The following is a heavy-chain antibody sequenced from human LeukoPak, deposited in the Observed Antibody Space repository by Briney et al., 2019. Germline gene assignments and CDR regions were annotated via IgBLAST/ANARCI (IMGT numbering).Heavy chain of an antibody. CDR3: AKDRAQRYYDILTGYYRYYGMDA. D-gene: IGHD3-9*01. J-gene: IGHJ6*02. CDR2: ISYDGSKK. Sequence: GRALRLSCAASGFTFSNYGMPWVRQAPGKGLEWVALISYDGSKKYYADSVRGRFTISRENSENTLDLQMNSLRPEDTAVYYCAKDRAQRYYDILTGYYRYYGMDAWGQGTTVTVSS. CDR1: GFTFSNYG. V-gene: IGHV3-30*18.